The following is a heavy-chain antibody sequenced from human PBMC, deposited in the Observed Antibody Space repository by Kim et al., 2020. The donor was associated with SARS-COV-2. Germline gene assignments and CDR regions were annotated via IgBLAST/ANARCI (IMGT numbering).Heavy chain of an antibody. Sequence: GGSLRLSCAASGFTFSSYAMHWVRQAPGKGLEWVAVISYDGSNKYYADSVKGRFTISRDNSKNTLYLQMNSLRAEDTAVYYCARGADSSGYLNWFDPWG. J-gene: IGHJ5*02. V-gene: IGHV3-30*04. CDR1: GFTFSSYA. D-gene: IGHD3-22*01. CDR3: ARGADSSGYLNWFDP. CDR2: ISYDGSNK.